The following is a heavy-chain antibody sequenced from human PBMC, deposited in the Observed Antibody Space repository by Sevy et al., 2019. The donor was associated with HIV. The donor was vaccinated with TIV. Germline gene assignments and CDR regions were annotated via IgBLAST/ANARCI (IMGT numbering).Heavy chain of an antibody. V-gene: IGHV5-51*01. CDR1: GYSFTSHW. CDR3: AASRSGYFDSSGYYVY. Sequence: GESLKISCEGSGYSFTSHWIGWVRHMPGKGLEWMGIIYPDDSETRYSPPFQGQVTFSADKSSSTAYLQWGSLKASDTAMYYCAASRSGYFDSSGYYVYWGQGTMVTVSS. D-gene: IGHD3-22*01. J-gene: IGHJ4*02. CDR2: IYPDDSET.